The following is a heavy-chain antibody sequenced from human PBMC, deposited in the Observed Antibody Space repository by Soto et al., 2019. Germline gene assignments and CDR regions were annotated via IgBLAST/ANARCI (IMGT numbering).Heavy chain of an antibody. CDR1: GFTFSSYS. D-gene: IGHD3-9*01. J-gene: IGHJ4*02. Sequence: GGSLRLSCAASGFTFSSYSMNWVRQAPGKGLEWVSYISSSSSTIYYADSVKGRFTISRDNAKNSLYLQMNSLRAEDTAVYYCARDSYYDILTGYSGSGGFDYWGQGTLVTVSS. V-gene: IGHV3-48*01. CDR2: ISSSSSTI. CDR3: ARDSYYDILTGYSGSGGFDY.